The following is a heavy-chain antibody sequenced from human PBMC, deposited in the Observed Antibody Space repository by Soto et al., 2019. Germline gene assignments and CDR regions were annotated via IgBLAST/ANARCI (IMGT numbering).Heavy chain of an antibody. CDR1: GGTFSSYT. CDR2: IIPIFGIA. Sequence: SVKVSCKASGGTFSSYTISWVRQAPGQGLEWMGRIIPIFGIANYAQKYQGRVTITEDKSTSTAYMELSSLRSEDTAVYYCAREGYYYGMDVWGQGTTVTVSS. CDR3: AREGYYYGMDV. J-gene: IGHJ6*02. V-gene: IGHV1-69*04.